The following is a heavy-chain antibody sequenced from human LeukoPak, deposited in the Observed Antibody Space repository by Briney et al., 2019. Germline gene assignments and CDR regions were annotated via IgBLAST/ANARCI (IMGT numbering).Heavy chain of an antibody. Sequence: SETLSLTCTVSGGSISSYYWSWIRQPPGKGLEWIGYIYYSGSTNYNPSLKSRVTISVDTSKNQFSLKLSSVTAADTAVCYCARVPCRDGYNCAFDIWGQGTMVTVSS. V-gene: IGHV4-59*01. CDR2: IYYSGST. CDR1: GGSISSYY. CDR3: ARVPCRDGYNCAFDI. D-gene: IGHD5-24*01. J-gene: IGHJ3*02.